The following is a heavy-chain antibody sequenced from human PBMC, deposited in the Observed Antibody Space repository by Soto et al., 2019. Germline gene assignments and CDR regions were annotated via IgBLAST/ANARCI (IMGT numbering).Heavy chain of an antibody. V-gene: IGHV3-21*01. CDR1: GFTFSSYS. Sequence: GGSLRLSCAASGFTFSSYSMNWVRQAPGKGLEWVSSISSSSSYIYYADSVKGRFTISRDNAKNSLYLQMNSLRAEDTAVYYCARDQIRFLEWLRKDYYGMDVWGQGTTVTVSS. CDR2: ISSSSSYI. J-gene: IGHJ6*02. CDR3: ARDQIRFLEWLRKDYYGMDV. D-gene: IGHD3-3*01.